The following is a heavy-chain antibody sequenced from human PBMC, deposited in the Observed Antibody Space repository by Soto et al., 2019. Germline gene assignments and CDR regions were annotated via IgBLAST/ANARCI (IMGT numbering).Heavy chain of an antibody. J-gene: IGHJ6*02. D-gene: IGHD6-13*01. CDR2: IYPGDSDT. Sequence: GESLKISCQGSGYNFINYWIAWVRQMPGKGLEWMGIIYPGDSDTRYSPSFQGQVTISADKSISTAYLQWSSLKASDTAMYYCARPRSSSRNYYGMDVWGQGTTVTVSS. CDR3: ARPRSSSRNYYGMDV. CDR1: GYNFINYW. V-gene: IGHV5-51*01.